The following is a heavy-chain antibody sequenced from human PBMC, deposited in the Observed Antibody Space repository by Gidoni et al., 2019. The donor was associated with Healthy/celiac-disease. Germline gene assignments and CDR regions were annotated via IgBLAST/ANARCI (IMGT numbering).Heavy chain of an antibody. Sequence: QVQLQQWGAGLLKPSETLSLTCAVYGVSFRGDYGSWIRQPPGKGLEWIGEINHSGSTNYNPSLKSRVTISVDTSKNQFSLKLSSVTAADTAVYYCARVRSTTYYYYGMDVWGQGTTVTVSS. V-gene: IGHV4-34*01. D-gene: IGHD3-3*01. CDR2: INHSGST. J-gene: IGHJ6*02. CDR1: GVSFRGDY. CDR3: ARVRSTTYYYYGMDV.